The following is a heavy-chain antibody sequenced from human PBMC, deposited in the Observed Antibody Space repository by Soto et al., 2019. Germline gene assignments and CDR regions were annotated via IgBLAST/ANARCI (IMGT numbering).Heavy chain of an antibody. V-gene: IGHV3-21*01. CDR1: GFTFSSYS. Sequence: PGGSLRLSCAASGFTFSSYSMNWVRQAPGKGLEWVSSISSSSSYIYYADSVKGRFTISRDNAKNSLYLQMNSLRAEDTAVYYCARDSSGWQSPLDPWGQGTLVTVSS. J-gene: IGHJ5*02. D-gene: IGHD6-19*01. CDR2: ISSSSSYI. CDR3: ARDSSGWQSPLDP.